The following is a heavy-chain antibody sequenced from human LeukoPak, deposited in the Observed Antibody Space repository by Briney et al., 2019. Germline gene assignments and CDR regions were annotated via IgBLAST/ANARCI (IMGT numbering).Heavy chain of an antibody. Sequence: PGGSLRLSCAASGFTFSSYAMSGVRQAPGRGLEWVSAISGSGGSTYYADSVKGRFTISRDNSKNTLYLQMNSLSAEDTAVYYCAKDLPPEGFIDYWGQGTLVTVSS. CDR1: GFTFSSYA. CDR2: ISGSGGST. J-gene: IGHJ4*02. V-gene: IGHV3-23*01. CDR3: AKDLPPEGFIDY.